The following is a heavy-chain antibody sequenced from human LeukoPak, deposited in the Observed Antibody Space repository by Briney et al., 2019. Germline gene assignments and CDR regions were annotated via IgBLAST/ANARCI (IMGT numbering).Heavy chain of an antibody. CDR3: ARIPSSSRQSAYNWFDP. Sequence: GSLRLSCAASGFTFSSYAMSWVRQAPGKGLEWVSAISGSGGSTYYADSVKGRFTNSRDNSKNTLYLQMNSLRAEDTAVYYCARIPSSSRQSAYNWFDPWGQGTLVTVSS. V-gene: IGHV3-23*01. CDR2: ISGSGGST. D-gene: IGHD6-13*01. CDR1: GFTFSSYA. J-gene: IGHJ5*02.